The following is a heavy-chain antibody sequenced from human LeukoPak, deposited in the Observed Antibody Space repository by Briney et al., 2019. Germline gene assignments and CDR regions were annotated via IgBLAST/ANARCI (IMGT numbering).Heavy chain of an antibody. Sequence: GESLRLSCAASGFTFSNYWMHWVRQAPGKGLEWVSRINSDETSTNYTDSVKGRFTISRDNAKNTLYLQMNSLRAEDTAVYYCASRRSTSFDYWGQGTLVTVSS. V-gene: IGHV3-74*01. D-gene: IGHD5/OR15-5a*01. CDR2: INSDETST. CDR3: ASRRSTSFDY. J-gene: IGHJ4*02. CDR1: GFTFSNYW.